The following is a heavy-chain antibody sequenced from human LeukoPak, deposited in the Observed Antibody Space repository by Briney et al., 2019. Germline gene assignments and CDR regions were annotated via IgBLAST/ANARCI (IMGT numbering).Heavy chain of an antibody. D-gene: IGHD3-16*02. J-gene: IGHJ4*02. CDR3: ARSSPYDYVWGSYRPSYYFDY. CDR2: ISSSGSTI. CDR1: GFTFSDYY. Sequence: PGGSLRLSCAASGFTFSDYYMSWIRQAPGKGREWVSFISSSGSTIYYADSVKGRFTISRDNAKNSLYLQINSLRAKDTDAYYCARSSPYDYVWGSYRPSYYFDYWGQGTLVTVSS. V-gene: IGHV3-11*01.